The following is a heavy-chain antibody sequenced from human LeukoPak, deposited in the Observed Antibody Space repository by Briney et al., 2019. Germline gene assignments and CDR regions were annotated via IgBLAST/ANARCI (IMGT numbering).Heavy chain of an antibody. CDR1: ELTTSNNW. V-gene: IGHV3-7*01. J-gene: IGHJ4*02. CDR3: ARVGAREPYVGAPTLDY. D-gene: IGHD1-26*01. CDR2: IKLDGSEQ. Sequence: GGPMRSSGASAELTTSNNWISLVHQAPRKLLELVANIKLDGSEQSNVDSVKGRFTISRDNSKNLLYLQMNSLRAEDTAVYYCARVGAREPYVGAPTLDYWGQGTLVTVSS.